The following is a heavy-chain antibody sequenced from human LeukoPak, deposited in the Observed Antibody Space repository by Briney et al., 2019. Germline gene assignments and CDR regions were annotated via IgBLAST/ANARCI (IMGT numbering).Heavy chain of an antibody. D-gene: IGHD5-24*01. CDR3: ARDRPPRGGYSSPYYFFYMDV. CDR1: EFTFINYA. J-gene: IGHJ6*03. V-gene: IGHV3-30-3*01. CDR2: ISYDGNND. Sequence: GSLRLSCAASEFTFINYAMNWVRQAPGKGLEWLALISYDGNNDYYADSVKGRFIISRDNAKSTLYLQMNSLRVEDTAVYYCARDRPPRGGYSSPYYFFYMDVWGKGTTVAVSS.